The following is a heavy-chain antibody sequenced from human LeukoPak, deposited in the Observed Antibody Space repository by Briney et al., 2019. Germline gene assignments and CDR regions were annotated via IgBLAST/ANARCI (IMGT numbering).Heavy chain of an antibody. J-gene: IGHJ4*02. CDR2: INPNSGGT. V-gene: IGHV1-2*04. CDR3: ARDREGYSYGKYYFGY. Sequence: ASVKVSCKASGYTFTGYYMHWVRQAPGQGLEWMGWINPNSGGTNYTQKFQGWVTMTRDTSISTAYMELSRLRSDDTAVYYCARDREGYSYGKYYFGYWGQGTLVTVSS. D-gene: IGHD5-18*01. CDR1: GYTFTGYY.